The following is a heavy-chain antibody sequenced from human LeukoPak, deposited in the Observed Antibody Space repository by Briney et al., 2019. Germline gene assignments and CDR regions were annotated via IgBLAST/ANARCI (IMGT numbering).Heavy chain of an antibody. CDR3: ARGIAAAGHYYYMDV. CDR2: IRSKAYGGTT. V-gene: IGHV3-49*04. CDR1: GFTFGEYG. J-gene: IGHJ6*03. Sequence: GGSLRLSCTASGFTFGEYGMSWVRQAPGKGLEWVGFIRSKAYGGTTEYAASVKGRFTISRDDSKSIAYLQMNSLRAEDTAVYYCARGIAAAGHYYYMDVWGKGTTVTVSS. D-gene: IGHD6-13*01.